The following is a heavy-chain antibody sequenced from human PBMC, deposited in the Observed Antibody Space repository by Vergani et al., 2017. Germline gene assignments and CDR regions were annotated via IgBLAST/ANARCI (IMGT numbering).Heavy chain of an antibody. J-gene: IGHJ4*02. D-gene: IGHD3-10*01. CDR3: AREAYGYGVRGVMGD. CDR1: GGSISSGGYS. CDR2: INHSGST. V-gene: IGHV4-30-2*01. Sequence: QLQLQESGSGLVKPSQTLSLTCAVSGGSISSGGYSWSWIRQPPGKGLEWIGEINHSGSTNYNPSLKSRVTISVDTSKNQFSLKLSSVTAADTAVYYCAREAYGYGVRGVMGDWGQGTLVTVSS.